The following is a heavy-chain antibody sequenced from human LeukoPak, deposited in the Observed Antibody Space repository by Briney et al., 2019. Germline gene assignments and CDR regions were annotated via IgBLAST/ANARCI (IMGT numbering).Heavy chain of an antibody. J-gene: IGHJ4*02. V-gene: IGHV3-33*01. CDR3: ATLIVGATRVGGDFDY. Sequence: GRSLRLSCAASGFTFSSYGMHWVRQAPGKGLEWVAVIWYDGSSKYYADSVKGRFTISRDNSKNTLYLQMNSLRAEDTAVYYCATLIVGATRVGGDFDYWGQGTLVTVSS. D-gene: IGHD1-26*01. CDR2: IWYDGSSK. CDR1: GFTFSSYG.